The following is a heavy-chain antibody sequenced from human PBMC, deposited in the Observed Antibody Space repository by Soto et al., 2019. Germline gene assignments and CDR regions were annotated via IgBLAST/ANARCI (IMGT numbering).Heavy chain of an antibody. CDR1: GFSLSTSGVG. CDR2: IYWDDDK. Sequence: SGPTLVNPTQTLTLTCTFSGFSLSTSGVGVGWIRQPPGKALEWLALIYWDDDKRYSPSLKSRLTITKDTSKNQVVLTMTNMDPVDTATYYCAHRPYYYDRSGNREGDYFDYWGQGTLVTVSS. D-gene: IGHD3-22*01. CDR3: AHRPYYYDRSGNREGDYFDY. V-gene: IGHV2-5*02. J-gene: IGHJ4*02.